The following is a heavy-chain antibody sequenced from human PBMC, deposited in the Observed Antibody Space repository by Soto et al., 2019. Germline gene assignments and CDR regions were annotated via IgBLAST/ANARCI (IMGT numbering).Heavy chain of an antibody. CDR2: INHSGST. D-gene: IGHD3-10*01. CDR3: ARVLRGQDDY. V-gene: IGHV4-34*01. J-gene: IGHJ4*02. CDR1: GGSFSGYY. Sequence: QVQLQQWGAGLLKPSETLSLTCAVYGGSFSGYYWGWIRQPPGRGLEWIGEINHSGSTNYNPSLKSRVTISVDTSKNQFSLKLSSVTAADTAVYYCARVLRGQDDYWGQGTLVTVSS.